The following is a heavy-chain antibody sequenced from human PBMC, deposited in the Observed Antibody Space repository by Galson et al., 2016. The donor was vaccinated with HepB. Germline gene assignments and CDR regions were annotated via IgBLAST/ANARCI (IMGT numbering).Heavy chain of an antibody. CDR2: INHSGST. CDR3: ARGSKLDDWYFDL. D-gene: IGHD1-1*01. J-gene: IGHJ2*01. CDR1: DESFSGYF. V-gene: IGHV4-34*01. Sequence: SETLSLTCAVYDESFSGYFWTWIRQPPGKGLEWIGEINHSGSTNYNPSLKSRVTISVDTSKKQLSLRLDSVTAADTAVYYCARGSKLDDWYFDLWGRGTLVTVSS.